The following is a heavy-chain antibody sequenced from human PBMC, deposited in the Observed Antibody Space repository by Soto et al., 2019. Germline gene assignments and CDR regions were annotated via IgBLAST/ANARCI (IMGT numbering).Heavy chain of an antibody. CDR3: ASGTGGCSSTSCYTWAAGGWFDP. V-gene: IGHV1-69*06. CDR2: IIPIFGTA. CDR1: GGTFSSYA. Sequence: QVQLVQSGAEVKKPGSSVKVSCKASGGTFSSYAISWVRQAPGQGLEWMGGIIPIFGTANYAQKFQGRVTITAEKSTSTAYMELSSLRSEDTAVYYCASGTGGCSSTSCYTWAAGGWFDPWGQGTLVTVSS. D-gene: IGHD2-2*02. J-gene: IGHJ5*02.